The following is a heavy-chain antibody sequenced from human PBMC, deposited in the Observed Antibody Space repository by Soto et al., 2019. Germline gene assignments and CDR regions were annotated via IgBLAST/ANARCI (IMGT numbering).Heavy chain of an antibody. CDR3: AKDGGWGFLYY. V-gene: IGHV3-21*01. J-gene: IGHJ4*02. CDR1: GFDFSIYT. CDR2: IDSKSLSSYT. Sequence: EVQLVDSGGGLVKPGGSLRLSCGASGFDFSIYTMNWVRQAPGKGLEWVSSIDSKSLSSYTYYADSVKGRFTVSRDNAKNSLFLQMNSLRAEDTAVYYCAKDGGWGFLYYWGQGTLVTVSS. D-gene: IGHD7-27*01.